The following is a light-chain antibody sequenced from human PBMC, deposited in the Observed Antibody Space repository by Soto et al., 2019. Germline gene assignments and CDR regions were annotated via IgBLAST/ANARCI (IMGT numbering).Light chain of an antibody. Sequence: EVVMTQSPATLSVSPGEKATLSCRASQSVSGNLAWYQQKPGQAPRLLIYGASTRATGIPARFSGSGSGAEFTLTISSLQSEDFAVYYCQQYNNWPRTFGQGTKVEIK. J-gene: IGKJ1*01. CDR3: QQYNNWPRT. CDR1: QSVSGN. CDR2: GAS. V-gene: IGKV3-15*01.